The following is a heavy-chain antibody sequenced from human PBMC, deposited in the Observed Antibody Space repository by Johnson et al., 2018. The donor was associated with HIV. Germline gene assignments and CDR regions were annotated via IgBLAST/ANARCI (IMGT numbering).Heavy chain of an antibody. J-gene: IGHJ3*02. D-gene: IGHD3-10*01. V-gene: IGHV3-7*03. CDR3: ARGDGSGSTGAFDI. Sequence: VQLVESGGGVVQPGRSLRLSCAASGFTFSNYGMAWVRQAPGKGLEWVANIKQDGSEKYYVDSVKGRFTISRDNAKNSLYLQMNSLRAEDTAVYYCARGDGSGSTGAFDIWGQGTMVTVSS. CDR1: GFTFSNYG. CDR2: IKQDGSEK.